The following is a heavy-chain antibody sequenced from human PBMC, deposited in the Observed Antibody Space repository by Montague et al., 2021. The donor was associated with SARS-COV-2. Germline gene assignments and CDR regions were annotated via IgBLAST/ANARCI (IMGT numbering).Heavy chain of an antibody. D-gene: IGHD5-12*01. Sequence: SETLSLTCTVSGGSISSSNYYWDWIRQPPGKGLEWIGSIYDSGSTNYNPSLKSRVTISVDTSKNHFSLKLSSVTAADTAVYYCAGRGRELLPVATTIGGFDIWGQGTMVTVSS. CDR2: IYDSGST. V-gene: IGHV4-39*02. CDR1: GGSISSSNYY. J-gene: IGHJ3*02. CDR3: AGRGRELLPVATTIGGFDI.